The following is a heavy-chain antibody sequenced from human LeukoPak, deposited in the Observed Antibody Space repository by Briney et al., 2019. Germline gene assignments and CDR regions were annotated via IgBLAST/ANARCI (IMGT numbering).Heavy chain of an antibody. CDR2: ISAYNGNT. CDR3: ARAGYYDSSGYSDYYYYGMDV. D-gene: IGHD3-22*01. V-gene: IGHV1-18*01. Sequence: GASVKVSCKASGYTFTSYGISWVRQAPGQGLEWMGWISAYNGNTNYAQKLQGRVTMITDTSTSTAYMELRSLRSDDTAVYYCARAGYYDSSGYSDYYYYGMDVWGQGTTVTVSS. J-gene: IGHJ6*02. CDR1: GYTFTSYG.